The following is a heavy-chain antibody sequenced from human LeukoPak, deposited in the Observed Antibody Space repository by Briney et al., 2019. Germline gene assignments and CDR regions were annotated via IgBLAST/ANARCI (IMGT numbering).Heavy chain of an antibody. CDR3: ARGSGRYFDY. V-gene: IGHV1-2*02. CDR2: INPNSGGT. J-gene: IGHJ4*02. CDR1: GYTFTNYG. Sequence: ASVKVSCKASGYTFTNYGISWVRQAPGQGLEWMGWINPNSGGTNYAQKFQGRVTMTRDTSISTAYMELSRLRSDDTAVYYCARGSGRYFDYWGQGTLVTVSS.